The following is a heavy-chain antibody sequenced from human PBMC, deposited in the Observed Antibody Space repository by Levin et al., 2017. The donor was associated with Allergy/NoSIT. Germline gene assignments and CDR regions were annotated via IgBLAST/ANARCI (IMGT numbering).Heavy chain of an antibody. Sequence: SCVASGISFSMSAMHWVRQAPGKGLEWVALISYDGSNRQFADSVKDRFSISRDNSRDTLYLQMDSLRAEDTAVYYCARDGVGAQFGLDYWGQGTLVSVST. CDR2: ISYDGSNR. V-gene: IGHV3-30-3*01. D-gene: IGHD1-26*01. CDR3: ARDGVGAQFGLDY. CDR1: GISFSMSA. J-gene: IGHJ4*02.